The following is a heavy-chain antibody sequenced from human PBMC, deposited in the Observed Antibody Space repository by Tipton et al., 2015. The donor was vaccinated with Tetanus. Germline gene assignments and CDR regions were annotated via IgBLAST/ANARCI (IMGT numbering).Heavy chain of an antibody. D-gene: IGHD2-8*01. CDR1: GYIFNNYW. V-gene: IGHV5-51*01. Sequence: QLVQSGGEVKKPGESLKISCKGSGYIFNNYWIGWVRQKPGKGLEWMGFIYPGDSDTRYSPSFQGQVTISVEKSINTAYLQWSSLKASDTSLFYCARAHCTDGVCNFDFWGQGALVTVAS. J-gene: IGHJ4*02. CDR3: ARAHCTDGVCNFDF. CDR2: IYPGDSDT.